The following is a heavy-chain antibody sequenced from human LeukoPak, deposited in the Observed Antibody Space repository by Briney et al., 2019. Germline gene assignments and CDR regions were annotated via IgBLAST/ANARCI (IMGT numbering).Heavy chain of an antibody. CDR1: GYTFTGYY. Sequence: ASVKVSCKASGYTFTGYYMHWVPQAPGQGLEWMGWINPNSGGTNYAQKFQDRVTMTRDTSISTAYMELSRLRSDDTAVYYCARPRLDYMDVWGKGTTVTVSS. CDR2: INPNSGGT. J-gene: IGHJ6*03. V-gene: IGHV1-2*02. CDR3: ARPRLDYMDV. D-gene: IGHD6-25*01.